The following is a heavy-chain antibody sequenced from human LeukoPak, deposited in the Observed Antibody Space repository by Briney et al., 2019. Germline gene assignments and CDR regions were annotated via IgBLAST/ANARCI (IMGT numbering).Heavy chain of an antibody. J-gene: IGHJ4*02. CDR1: GGSISSCY. CDR2: IYYSGST. V-gene: IGHV4-59*01. Sequence: SETLSLTCTVSGGSISSCYWSWIRQPPGKGLEWIGYIYYSGSTNYNPSLKSRVTISVDTSKNQFSLKLSSVTAADTAVYYCAGRDYYDSSGRLDYFDYWGQGTLVTVSS. CDR3: AGRDYYDSSGRLDYFDY. D-gene: IGHD3-22*01.